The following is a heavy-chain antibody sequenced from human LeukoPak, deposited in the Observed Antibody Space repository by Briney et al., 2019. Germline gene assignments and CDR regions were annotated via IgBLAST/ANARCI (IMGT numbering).Heavy chain of an antibody. J-gene: IGHJ6*03. CDR1: GFTFSSYA. Sequence: GGSLRLSCETSGFTFSSYAMNWVRQAPGKGLEWASSISGSGGRTYYADSMKGRFTISRDNSKNTLFLQMNSLRAEDTAVYYCAKDHGSGWPGIYYYYMDVWGKGTTVTVSS. CDR2: ISGSGGRT. V-gene: IGHV3-23*01. CDR3: AKDHGSGWPGIYYYYMDV. D-gene: IGHD6-19*01.